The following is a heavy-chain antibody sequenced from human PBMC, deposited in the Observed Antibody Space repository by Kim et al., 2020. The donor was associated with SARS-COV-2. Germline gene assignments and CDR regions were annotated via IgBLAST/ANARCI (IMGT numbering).Heavy chain of an antibody. J-gene: IGHJ6*01. CDR2: ISSSSSYT. CDR3: SRVGYDEAWGSYRDY. D-gene: IGHD3-16*02. Sequence: GGSLRLSCAASGFTFSDYYISWIRQAPGNGLEWVSYISSSSSYTNYADSAKVRFTISRDNAKNSLYLQMNSLRAEDTAVDYCSRVGYDEAWGSYRDY. V-gene: IGHV3-11*05. CDR1: GFTFSDYY.